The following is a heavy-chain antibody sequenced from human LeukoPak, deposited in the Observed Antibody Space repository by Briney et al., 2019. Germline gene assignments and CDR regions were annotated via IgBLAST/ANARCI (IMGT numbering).Heavy chain of an antibody. CDR3: ARAHDRGYYYGFDY. Sequence: RRSLRLSCAASGFTVSSNYMSWVRQAPGKGLEWVSVIYSGGNTYYADSVQGRFTMSRENPKNTLYLQMNSLRAEDTAVYYCARAHDRGYYYGFDYWGQGTLVTVSS. J-gene: IGHJ4*02. V-gene: IGHV3-66*01. D-gene: IGHD3-22*01. CDR1: GFTVSSNY. CDR2: IYSGGNT.